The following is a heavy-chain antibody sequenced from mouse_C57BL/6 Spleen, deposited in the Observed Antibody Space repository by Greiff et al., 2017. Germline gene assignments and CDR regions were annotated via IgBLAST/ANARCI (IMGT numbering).Heavy chain of an antibody. J-gene: IGHJ2*01. V-gene: IGHV1-85*01. Sequence: QVQLKESGPELVKPGASVKLSCKASGYTFTSYDINWVKQRPGQGLEWIGWIYPRDGSTKYNEQFKGKATLTVDTSSSTAYMELHSLTSEDSAVYFCARGGISGSRPYYFDYWGQGTTLTVSS. CDR1: GYTFTSYD. CDR2: IYPRDGST. CDR3: ARGGISGSRPYYFDY. D-gene: IGHD1-1*01.